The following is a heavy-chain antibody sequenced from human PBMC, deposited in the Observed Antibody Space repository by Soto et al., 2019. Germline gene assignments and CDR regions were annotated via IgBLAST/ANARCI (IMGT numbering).Heavy chain of an antibody. V-gene: IGHV3-53*04. CDR3: ARRIAAAGRNQVYYYYYMDV. D-gene: IGHD6-13*01. Sequence: PGGSLRLSCAASGFTVSSNHMSWVRQAPGKGLEWVSVIYSGGSTYYADSVKGRFTISRHNSKNTLYLQMNSLRAEDTAVYYCARRIAAAGRNQVYYYYYMDVWXKGTTVTVSS. CDR1: GFTVSSNH. CDR2: IYSGGST. J-gene: IGHJ6*03.